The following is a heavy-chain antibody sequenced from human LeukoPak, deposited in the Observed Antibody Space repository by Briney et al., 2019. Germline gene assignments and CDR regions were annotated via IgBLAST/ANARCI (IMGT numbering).Heavy chain of an antibody. CDR3: ARVVYGDYEDAFDI. CDR1: GFTVSSNY. D-gene: IGHD4-17*01. Sequence: GGSLRLSCAATGFTVSSNYMSWVRQAPGKGLEWVSVIYSGGSTYYADSVKGRFTISRDNSKNTLYLQMNSLRAEDTAVYYCARVVYGDYEDAFDIWGQGTMVTVSS. CDR2: IYSGGST. V-gene: IGHV3-66*01. J-gene: IGHJ3*02.